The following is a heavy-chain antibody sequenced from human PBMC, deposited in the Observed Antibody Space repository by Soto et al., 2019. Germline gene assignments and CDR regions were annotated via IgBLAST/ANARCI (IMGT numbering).Heavy chain of an antibody. CDR3: ARAYYDRSGYAVDP. Sequence: SETLSLTCAVYGGSFSGYYWTWIRQPPGTGLEWIGEINHSGSTNYNPSLKSRVSISVDTSKNQFSLKLSSVTAADTAVYYCARAYYDRSGYAVDPWGQGTLVTVS. J-gene: IGHJ5*02. CDR1: GGSFSGYY. CDR2: INHSGST. D-gene: IGHD3-22*01. V-gene: IGHV4-34*09.